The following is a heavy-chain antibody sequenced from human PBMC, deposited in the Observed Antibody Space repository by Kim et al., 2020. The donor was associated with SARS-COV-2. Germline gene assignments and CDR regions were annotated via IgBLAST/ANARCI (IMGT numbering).Heavy chain of an antibody. CDR1: GFTFGDYA. J-gene: IGHJ3*02. D-gene: IGHD3-9*01. V-gene: IGHV3-9*01. CDR2: ISWNSGSI. CDR3: AKDQLRYFDWLLSDAAFDI. Sequence: SLRLSCAASGFTFGDYAMHWVRQAPGKGLEWVSGISWNSGSIGYADSVKGRFTISRDNAKNSLYLQMNSLRAEDTALYYCAKDQLRYFDWLLSDAAFDIWGQGTMVTVSS.